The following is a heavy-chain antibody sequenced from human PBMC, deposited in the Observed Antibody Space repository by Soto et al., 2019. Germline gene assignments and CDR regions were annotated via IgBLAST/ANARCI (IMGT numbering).Heavy chain of an antibody. V-gene: IGHV3-30*18. Sequence: QVQLVESGGGVVQPGKSLRLSCAASGIAFSGCGMFWVRQTPSKGLEWEAAISSDGSQKYYADSVKGRFTISRDNSKNTLYVQMNGLTTEDTAVYYCAQNIVRGHWYFDLWGRGTLVTVSS. CDR1: GIAFSGCG. CDR2: ISSDGSQK. D-gene: IGHD3-10*01. CDR3: AQNIVRGHWYFDL. J-gene: IGHJ2*01.